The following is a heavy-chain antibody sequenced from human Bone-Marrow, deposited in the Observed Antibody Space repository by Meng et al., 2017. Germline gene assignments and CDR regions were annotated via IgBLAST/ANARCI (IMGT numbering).Heavy chain of an antibody. Sequence: GESLKISCAAPGFIFSNYWMHWVRQAPGKGLVWVSRINGDGRSTSYADSVKGRFTIPRDNAKNTVYLHMNSLRAEDTGVYYCARVGCSSTSCYGEFEYWGHGTLVTVSS. CDR3: ARVGCSSTSCYGEFEY. CDR1: GFIFSNYW. J-gene: IGHJ4*01. D-gene: IGHD2-2*01. V-gene: IGHV3-74*01. CDR2: INGDGRST.